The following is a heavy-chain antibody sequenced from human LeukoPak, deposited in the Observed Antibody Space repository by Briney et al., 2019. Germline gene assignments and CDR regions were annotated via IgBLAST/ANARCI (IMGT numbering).Heavy chain of an antibody. CDR2: INTYNANT. CDR1: GYIFTSYG. V-gene: IGHV1-18*01. Sequence: GASVKVSCKASGYIFTSYGISWVRQAPGQGLEWLGWINTYNANTNYAQKLQGRVTMTTDTSTNTAYMKLTSLRSGATALYNGPRVKLGDSLDYWDQGTLVTVSS. J-gene: IGHJ4*02. CDR3: PRVKLGDSLDY. D-gene: IGHD2-21*02.